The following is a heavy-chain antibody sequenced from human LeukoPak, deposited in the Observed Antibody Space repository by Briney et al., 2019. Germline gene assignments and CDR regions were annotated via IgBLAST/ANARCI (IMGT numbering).Heavy chain of an antibody. V-gene: IGHV3-74*01. CDR3: GRPSGWEYGLDP. Sequence: PGGSLRLSCAASGFTFSNYWMHWVRQAPGKGLVWVSRISNDGSRTDYADSVKGRFTISRDNAKNTLFLQMNSLRVEDTAVYYCGRPSGWEYGLDPWGRGTQVTVSS. D-gene: IGHD1-26*01. CDR2: ISNDGSRT. J-gene: IGHJ5*02. CDR1: GFTFSNYW.